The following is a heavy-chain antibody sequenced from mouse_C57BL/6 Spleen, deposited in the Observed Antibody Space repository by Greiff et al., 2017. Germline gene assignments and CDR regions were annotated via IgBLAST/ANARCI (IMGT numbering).Heavy chain of an antibody. V-gene: IGHV3-6*01. CDR3: ARDLYGNHFSMDY. J-gene: IGHJ4*01. CDR2: ISYDGSN. D-gene: IGHD2-1*01. Sequence: VQLKESGPGLVKPSQSLSLTCSVTGYSITSGYYWNWIRQFPGNKLEWMGYISYDGSNNYNPSLKNRISITRDTAKNQFFLKLNSVTTEDTATYYCARDLYGNHFSMDYWGQGTSGTVSS. CDR1: GYSITSGYY.